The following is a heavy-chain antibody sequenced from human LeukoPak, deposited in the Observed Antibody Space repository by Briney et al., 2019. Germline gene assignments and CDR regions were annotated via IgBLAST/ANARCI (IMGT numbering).Heavy chain of an antibody. D-gene: IGHD6-6*01. Sequence: SETLSLTCTVSGGSISTYYWSWIRQTPGKGLEWIGYIHYSGSTNYNPSLNSRVTISVDTSKNQFSLKVNSVIAADTAVYYCARGTHSSSPIPLDYWGQGTLVSV. CDR1: GGSISTYY. CDR2: IHYSGST. V-gene: IGHV4-59*01. CDR3: ARGTHSSSPIPLDY. J-gene: IGHJ4*02.